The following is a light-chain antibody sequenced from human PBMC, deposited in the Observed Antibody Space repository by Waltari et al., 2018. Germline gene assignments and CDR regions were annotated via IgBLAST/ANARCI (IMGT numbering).Light chain of an antibody. Sequence: DIQMTQSPSSLSASVGDRVTITCRASQSISNYLNWYQQKPGEAPKLLIYAASSLQSGVPSRFSVVGSGTDFSFTISSLQPEDFATYYCQQGYSTLSGTFGQGTKVEIK. J-gene: IGKJ1*01. CDR1: QSISNY. V-gene: IGKV1-39*01. CDR3: QQGYSTLSGT. CDR2: AAS.